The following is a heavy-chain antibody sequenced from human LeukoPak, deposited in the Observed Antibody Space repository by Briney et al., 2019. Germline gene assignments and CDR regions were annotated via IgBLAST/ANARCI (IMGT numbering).Heavy chain of an antibody. V-gene: IGHV1-18*01. Sequence: ASVKVSCKASGYTFTSYGISWVRQAPGQGLEWMGWISAYNGNTNYAQKLQGRVAMTTDTSTSTAYMELRSLKSDDTAVYYCARYSDDILTGNYAFDIWGQGTMVTVSS. D-gene: IGHD3-9*01. J-gene: IGHJ3*02. CDR3: ARYSDDILTGNYAFDI. CDR1: GYTFTSYG. CDR2: ISAYNGNT.